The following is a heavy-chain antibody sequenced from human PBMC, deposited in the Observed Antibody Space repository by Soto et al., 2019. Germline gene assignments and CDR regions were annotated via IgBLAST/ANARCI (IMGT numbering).Heavy chain of an antibody. CDR3: ALSPRSSPYFDV. CDR2: IYPGDHET. V-gene: IGHV5-51*01. J-gene: IGHJ4*02. Sequence: GESLKISCQCSGYTFSNFWIGWVRQLPGQGLEWMGIIYPGDHETRYSPSFLGKVTISAEKYINTAYLQWSSLEASDSAFYFCALSPRSSPYFDVRGQGALLTVSS. CDR1: GYTFSNFW. D-gene: IGHD6-13*01.